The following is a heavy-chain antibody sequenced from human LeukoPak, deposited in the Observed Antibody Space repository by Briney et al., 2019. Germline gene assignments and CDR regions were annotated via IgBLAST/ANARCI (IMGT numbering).Heavy chain of an antibody. V-gene: IGHV3-23*01. CDR3: AKVSWANYFDY. J-gene: IGHJ4*02. D-gene: IGHD6-13*01. CDR2: ISGSGGNT. Sequence: GGSLRLSCAASGFSFSSYAMSWVRQAPGKGLEWVSAISGSGGNTNYADSVRGRFTISRDNSKNTLYLQMNSLRAEDTAIYYCAKVSWANYFDYWGQGTPVTVSS. CDR1: GFSFSSYA.